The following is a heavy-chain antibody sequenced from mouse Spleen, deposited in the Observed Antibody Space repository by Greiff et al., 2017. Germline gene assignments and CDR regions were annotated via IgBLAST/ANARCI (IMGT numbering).Heavy chain of an antibody. CDR3: TSFRYVAMDY. Sequence: QVQLQQSGAELVRPGASVTLSCKASGYTFTDYEMHWVKQTPVHGLEWIGAIDPETGGTGYNQKFKGKAILTADKSSSTAYMELRSLTSEDSAVYYCTSFRYVAMDYWGQGTSVTVSS. D-gene: IGHD2-14*01. CDR2: IDPETGGT. V-gene: IGHV1-15*01. J-gene: IGHJ4*01. CDR1: GYTFTDYE.